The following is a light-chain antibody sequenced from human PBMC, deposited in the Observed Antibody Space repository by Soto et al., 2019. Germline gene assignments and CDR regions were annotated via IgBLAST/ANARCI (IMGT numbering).Light chain of an antibody. Sequence: QSVLTQPASVSGSPGQSITISCTGTSSDIGTYIYVSWYLQHPGIAPKLLIYEVGNRPSGVSNRYSGSKSGNTASLTISGLQDEDDAYYYCSSSTNTGTGVFGGGTKLTVL. V-gene: IGLV2-14*01. CDR3: SSSTNTGTGV. CDR2: EVG. J-gene: IGLJ3*02. CDR1: SSDIGTYIY.